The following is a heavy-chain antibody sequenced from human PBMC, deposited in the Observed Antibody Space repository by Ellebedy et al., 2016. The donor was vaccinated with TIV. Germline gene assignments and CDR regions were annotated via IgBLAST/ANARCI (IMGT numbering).Heavy chain of an antibody. D-gene: IGHD3/OR15-3a*01. Sequence: GESLKISCAASGFTFSSYAMSWVRQAPGNGLEWVSTISGNGGSTYYADSVKGRFTISRDNSKNTLSLQMNSLKTEDTAVYYCSREGSWTLNYWGQGTLVTVSS. CDR2: ISGNGGST. CDR3: SREGSWTLNY. CDR1: GFTFSSYA. J-gene: IGHJ4*02. V-gene: IGHV3-23*01.